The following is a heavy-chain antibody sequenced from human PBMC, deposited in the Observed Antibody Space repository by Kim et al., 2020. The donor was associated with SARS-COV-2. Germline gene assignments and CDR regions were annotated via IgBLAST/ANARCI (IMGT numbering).Heavy chain of an antibody. CDR1: GFMFSASR. Sequence: GGSLRLSCVASGFMFSASRMDWVRQAPGKGPEWVSSISSYSNYIYYADSVKGRSTISRDNAKNSVFLQMNSLRPEDTAVYYCLTDERASVWGSWGQGTLVTVSS. CDR2: ISSYSNYI. CDR3: LTDERASVWGS. V-gene: IGHV3-21*01. J-gene: IGHJ5*02. D-gene: IGHD3-16*01.